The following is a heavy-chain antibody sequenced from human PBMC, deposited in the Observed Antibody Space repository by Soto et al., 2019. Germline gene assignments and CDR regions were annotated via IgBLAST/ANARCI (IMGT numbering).Heavy chain of an antibody. CDR3: ASQHLGVTAIKGLPRRAEYFQH. J-gene: IGHJ1*01. CDR1: GFTFSSYS. V-gene: IGHV3-48*02. D-gene: IGHD2-21*02. Sequence: GGSLRLSCAASGFTFSSYSMNWVRQAPGKGLEWVSYISSSSSTIYYADSVKGRFTISRDNAKNSLYLQMNSLRDEDTAVYYCASQHLGVTAIKGLPRRAEYFQHWGQGTLFTVSS. CDR2: ISSSSSTI.